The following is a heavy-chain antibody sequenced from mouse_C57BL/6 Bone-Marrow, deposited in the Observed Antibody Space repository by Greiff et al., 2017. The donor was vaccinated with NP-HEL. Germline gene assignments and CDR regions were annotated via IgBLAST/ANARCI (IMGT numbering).Heavy chain of an antibody. V-gene: IGHV1-5*01. CDR1: GYTFTSYW. Sequence: DVQLQESGTVLARPGASVKMSCKTSGYTFTSYWMHWVKQRPGQGLEWIGAIYPGNSDTSYNQKFKGKAKLTAVNSASTAYMALSRLTNEDSAVYYCTGYYGSSPYAMDYWGQGTSVTVSS. CDR2: IYPGNSDT. CDR3: TGYYGSSPYAMDY. D-gene: IGHD1-1*01. J-gene: IGHJ4*01.